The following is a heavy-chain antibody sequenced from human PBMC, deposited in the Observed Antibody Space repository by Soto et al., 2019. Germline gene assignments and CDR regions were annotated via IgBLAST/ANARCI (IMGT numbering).Heavy chain of an antibody. CDR1: GYTFTRYN. V-gene: IGHV1-46*01. D-gene: IGHD2-15*01. CDR3: ARVRGGGSEYFFDY. CDR2: INPSGGTT. Sequence: ASVKVSCKASGYTFTRYNVHWVRQAPGQGLEWMAIINPSGGTTYYVQKFEGRVTLTTDTSTSTVYMELSSLRSDDTAVYYCARVRGGGSEYFFDYWGQGTLVTVAS. J-gene: IGHJ4*02.